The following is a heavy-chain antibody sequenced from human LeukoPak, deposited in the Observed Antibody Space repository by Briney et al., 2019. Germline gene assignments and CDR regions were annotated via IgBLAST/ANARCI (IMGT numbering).Heavy chain of an antibody. Sequence: PVKVSCKPSGGSVTPYDITWLPQAPGQGLEGMGRVIPSVGVAEYAQKFQGRVTITADTAKTTAHMELSSLTPEDTAVYFCARVRGATSGAGYYDYWGQGTLLTVSS. V-gene: IGHV1-69*04. D-gene: IGHD2-15*01. CDR1: GGSVTPYD. J-gene: IGHJ4*02. CDR3: ARVRGATSGAGYYDY. CDR2: VIPSVGVA.